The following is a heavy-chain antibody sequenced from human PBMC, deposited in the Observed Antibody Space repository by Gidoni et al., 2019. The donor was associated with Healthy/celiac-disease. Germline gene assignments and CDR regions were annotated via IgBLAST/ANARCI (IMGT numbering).Heavy chain of an antibody. CDR1: GFTFSGSA. CDR2: IRSKANSYAT. CDR3: TRHFFDTVGTIDY. V-gene: IGHV3-73*01. D-gene: IGHD5-12*01. J-gene: IGHJ4*02. Sequence: EVQLVESGGGLVQPGGSLTLSCAASGFTFSGSAMHWVRQASGKGLEWVGRIRSKANSYATAYAASVKGRFTISRDDSKNTAYLQMNSLKTEDTAVYYCTRHFFDTVGTIDYWGQGTLVTVSS.